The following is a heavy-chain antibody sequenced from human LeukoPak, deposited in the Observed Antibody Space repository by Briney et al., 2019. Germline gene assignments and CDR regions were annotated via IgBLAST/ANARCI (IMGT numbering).Heavy chain of an antibody. CDR2: ISGSGGSK. V-gene: IGHV3-23*01. CDR3: AKEEGRFLEWPKPHYYYYGMDV. CDR1: GFTFSSYA. D-gene: IGHD3-3*01. Sequence: GGSLRLSCAASGFTFSSYAMSWVRQAPGKGLEWVSAISGSGGSKYYADSVKGRFTISRDNSKYTLYLQMNSLRAEDTAVYYCAKEEGRFLEWPKPHYYYYGMDVWGQGTTVTVSS. J-gene: IGHJ6*02.